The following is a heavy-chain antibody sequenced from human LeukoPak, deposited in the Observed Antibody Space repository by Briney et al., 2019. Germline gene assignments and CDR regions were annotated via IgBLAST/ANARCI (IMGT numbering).Heavy chain of an antibody. Sequence: ASVKVSCKASGYSFTSYYMHWVRQAPGQGLEWMGWINTNTGNPTYAQGFTGRFVFSLDTSVSTAYLQISSLKAEDTAVYYCARPGSGYPHDAFDIWGQGTMVTVSS. D-gene: IGHD3-3*01. CDR1: GYSFTSYY. J-gene: IGHJ3*02. CDR2: INTNTGNP. CDR3: ARPGSGYPHDAFDI. V-gene: IGHV7-4-1*02.